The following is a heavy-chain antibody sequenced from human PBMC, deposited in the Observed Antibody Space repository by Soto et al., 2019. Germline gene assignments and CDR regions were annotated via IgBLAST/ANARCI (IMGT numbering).Heavy chain of an antibody. V-gene: IGHV1-18*01. Sequence: GAAVKLSSKASCYTFTGSGMVWRRQAPAQGLKWMGWISAYNGSTNYAQKLQGRVTMTTDTSTSTAYMELRSLRSQAPAVYYCARDAAVGLLVYWG. J-gene: IGHJ4*01. D-gene: IGHD1-7*01. CDR2: ISAYNGST. CDR1: CYTFTGSG. CDR3: ARDAAVGLLVY.